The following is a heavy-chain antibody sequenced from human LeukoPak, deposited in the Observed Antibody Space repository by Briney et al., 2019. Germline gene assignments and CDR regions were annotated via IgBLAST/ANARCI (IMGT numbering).Heavy chain of an antibody. CDR1: GFTFSSFW. D-gene: IGHD2-15*01. Sequence: GGSLRLSCAASGFTFSSFWMSWVRQAPGKGLEWVANIKQDGSEKYYVDSVKGRITVSRDNAENSLYLQMNSLRAEDTAVYYCARGYCSGGSCFSSTGNFDLWGRGTLVTVSS. V-gene: IGHV3-7*04. CDR3: ARGYCSGGSCFSSTGNFDL. CDR2: IKQDGSEK. J-gene: IGHJ2*01.